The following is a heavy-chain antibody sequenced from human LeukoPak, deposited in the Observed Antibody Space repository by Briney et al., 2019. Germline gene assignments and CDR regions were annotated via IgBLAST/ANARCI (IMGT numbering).Heavy chain of an antibody. V-gene: IGHV3-21*01. J-gene: IGHJ3*02. D-gene: IGHD6-6*01. CDR3: AREASSSLRPDI. CDR1: GFTFSSYS. Sequence: GGSLRLSCAAPGFTFSSYSMNWVRQAPGKGLEWVSSISSSSSYIYYADSVKGRFTISRDNAKNSLYLQMNSLRAEDTAVYYCAREASSSLRPDIWGQGTMVTVSS. CDR2: ISSSSSYI.